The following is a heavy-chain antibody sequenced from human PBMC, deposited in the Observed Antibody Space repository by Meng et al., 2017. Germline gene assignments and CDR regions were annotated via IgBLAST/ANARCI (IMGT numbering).Heavy chain of an antibody. V-gene: IGHV4-34*01. J-gene: IGHJ4*02. CDR2: NNPSGSL. D-gene: IGHD4-17*01. CDR3: ARSHSVTIVAFDY. Sequence: WCGGLVETSDTRSLTCAVVGGFVSGYYWSMCRQPPGMGLEWIGENNPSGSLTNNPSSKGRVIMSLDTSKIQFTRRLSSVTAADTAVYYCARSHSVTIVAFDYWGQGTLVTVSS. CDR1: GGFVSGYY.